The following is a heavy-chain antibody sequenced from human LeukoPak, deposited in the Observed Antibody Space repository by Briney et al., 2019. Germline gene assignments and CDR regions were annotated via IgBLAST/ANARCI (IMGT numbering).Heavy chain of an antibody. V-gene: IGHV3-73*01. J-gene: IGHJ6*02. CDR2: IRTKVNSYAT. D-gene: IGHD6-13*01. CDR3: SRGISGYGMDV. CDR1: GFTFSGSG. Sequence: GGSLKLSCAASGFTFSGSGMHWVRQASGNGLEWIGRIRTKVNSYATAYAASVKGRFTISRDDSKNTAYLQMDSLKTEDTAVYYCSRGISGYGMDVWGQGTTVTVSS.